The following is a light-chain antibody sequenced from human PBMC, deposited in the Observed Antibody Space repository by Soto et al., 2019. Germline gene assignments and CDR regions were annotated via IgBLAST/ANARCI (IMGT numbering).Light chain of an antibody. V-gene: IGLV2-8*01. CDR3: ASYAGSNIWV. CDR1: SSDVGNYNY. Sequence: QSALTQPPSASGSPGQSVTISCTGTSSDVGNYNYVSWYQQHPGKAPKLMIHEVSKRPSGVPDRFSGSKSGNTASLTVSGLQAEDEADYYCASYAGSNIWVFGGGTKVTVL. J-gene: IGLJ3*02. CDR2: EVS.